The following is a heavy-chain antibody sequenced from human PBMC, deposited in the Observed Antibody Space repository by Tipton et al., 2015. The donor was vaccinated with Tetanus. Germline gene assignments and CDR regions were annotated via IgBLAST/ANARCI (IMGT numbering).Heavy chain of an antibody. Sequence: SLRLSCAASGFTFTRYAMHWVRQAPGKGLEWVAVITFDGGTKYYADSVKGRFTLSRDNSQNTLYLQTNSLKVEDTAVYYCARANNDYPKKGPFDYWGQGILVTVSS. CDR2: ITFDGGTK. D-gene: IGHD5-12*01. V-gene: IGHV3-30-3*01. CDR1: GFTFTRYA. CDR3: ARANNDYPKKGPFDY. J-gene: IGHJ4*02.